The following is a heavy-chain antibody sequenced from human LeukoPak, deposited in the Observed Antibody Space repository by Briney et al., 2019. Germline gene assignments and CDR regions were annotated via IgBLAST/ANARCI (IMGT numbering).Heavy chain of an antibody. J-gene: IGHJ4*02. Sequence: ASVKVSCKASGYTFTSYGISWVRQAPGQGLEWMGWISAYNGNTNYAQKLQGRVTMTTDTSTSTAYMELRSLRSDDTAVYYCASSAREGDGYTSLYTPDYWGQGTLVTVSS. CDR2: ISAYNGNT. D-gene: IGHD5-24*01. V-gene: IGHV1-18*01. CDR3: ASSAREGDGYTSLYTPDY. CDR1: GYTFTSYG.